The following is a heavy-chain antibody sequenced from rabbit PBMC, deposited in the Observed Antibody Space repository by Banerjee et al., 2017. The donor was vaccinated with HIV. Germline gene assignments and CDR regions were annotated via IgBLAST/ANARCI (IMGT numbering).Heavy chain of an antibody. V-gene: IGHV1S40*01. J-gene: IGHJ4*01. D-gene: IGHD1-1*01. CDR2: IYTGRSGST. Sequence: QSLVESGGGLVKPGASLTLTCTASGFSFSSSYWICWVRQAPGKGLEWIACIYTGRSGSTHYACWAKGRFTISKTSSPTVTLQMTSLTAADTATYFCSRDRSSSDDYPFNLWGPGTLVTVS. CDR1: GFSFSSSYW. CDR3: SRDRSSSDDYPFNL.